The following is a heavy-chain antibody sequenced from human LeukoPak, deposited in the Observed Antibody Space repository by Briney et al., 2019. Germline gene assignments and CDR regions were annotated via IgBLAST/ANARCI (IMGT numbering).Heavy chain of an antibody. Sequence: SQTLSLTCAISGDSVSRDTAAWNWIRQSPSRGLEWLGRTYYRSKWYNEYAVSVKSRIRANPDTSKNQFSLQLNSVTPEDTAVYYCAHATGYLVHWGQGTLVTVSS. J-gene: IGHJ4*02. CDR3: AHATGYLVH. V-gene: IGHV6-1*01. D-gene: IGHD1-1*01. CDR2: TYYRSKWYN. CDR1: GDSVSRDTAA.